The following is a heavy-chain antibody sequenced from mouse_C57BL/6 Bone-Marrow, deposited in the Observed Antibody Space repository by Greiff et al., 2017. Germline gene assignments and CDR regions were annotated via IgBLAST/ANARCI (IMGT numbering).Heavy chain of an antibody. CDR2: IDPETGGT. D-gene: IGHD2-1*01. CDR1: GYTFTDYE. CDR3: TRTGGNYVDYAMDY. J-gene: IGHJ4*01. V-gene: IGHV1-15*01. Sequence: VQLQQSGAELVRPGASVTLSCKASGYTFTDYEMHWVKQTPVHGLEWIGAIDPETGGTAYNQKFKGKAILTADKSSSTAYMELRSLTSEDSAVYYWTRTGGNYVDYAMDYWGQGTSVTVSS.